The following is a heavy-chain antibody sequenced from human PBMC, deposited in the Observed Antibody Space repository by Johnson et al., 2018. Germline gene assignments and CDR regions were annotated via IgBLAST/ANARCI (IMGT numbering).Heavy chain of an antibody. D-gene: IGHD5-18*01. CDR2: IIPIFGTA. Sequence: QVQLVQSGAEVKKPGSSXKVSCKASGGTFSSYAISWVRQAPGQGLEWLGGIIPIFGTANYAQQFQGRVTITADESTSTAYMELSSPRSEDTAVYCCAREEGYGYFQHWGQGTLVTVSS. V-gene: IGHV1-69*01. J-gene: IGHJ1*01. CDR1: GGTFSSYA. CDR3: AREEGYGYFQH.